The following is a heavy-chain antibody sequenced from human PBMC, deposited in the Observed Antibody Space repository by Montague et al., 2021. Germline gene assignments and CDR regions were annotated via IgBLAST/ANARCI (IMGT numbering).Heavy chain of an antibody. CDR3: ARVFSSWYVGWFDP. CDR2: IYYSGNS. Sequence: SETLSLTRTVSGASITSNIHYWGWIRQSPGKGLEWIGSIYYSGNSFYQPPLKSRITMAVDTSKNQFSLKLSSVTAADTAIYYCARVFSSWYVGWFDPWGQGTLVTVSS. D-gene: IGHD6-13*01. CDR1: GASITSNIHY. V-gene: IGHV4-39*07. J-gene: IGHJ5*02.